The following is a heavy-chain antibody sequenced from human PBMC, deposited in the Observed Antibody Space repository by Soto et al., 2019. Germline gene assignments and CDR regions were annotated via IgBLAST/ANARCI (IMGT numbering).Heavy chain of an antibody. CDR3: ARVSGYYLPDY. D-gene: IGHD5-12*01. Sequence: ASVKVSCKASGYTFTNYALHWVRQAPGQRLEWMGWINAGNGNTKYSQKFQGRVTITRDTSASTAYMELSSLRSEDTAVYYCARVSGYYLPDYWVQGTLVTAPQ. V-gene: IGHV1-3*01. J-gene: IGHJ4*02. CDR1: GYTFTNYA. CDR2: INAGNGNT.